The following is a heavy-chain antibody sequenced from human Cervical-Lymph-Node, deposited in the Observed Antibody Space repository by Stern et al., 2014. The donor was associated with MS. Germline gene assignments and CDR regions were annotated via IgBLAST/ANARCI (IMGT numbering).Heavy chain of an antibody. CDR1: GYSFPIFW. CDR3: VRLPSDYYGMDV. CDR2: ISPGDSET. J-gene: IGHJ6*02. V-gene: IGHV5-51*01. Sequence: EVQLVESGAEMKKPGDSLQISCKGSGYSFPIFWIGWVRQKPGKGLECMGIISPGDSETRYSPSFQGQVTISADKSSSTAYLQWSSLKASDTGIYYCVRLPSDYYGMDVWGQGTTVTVSS. D-gene: IGHD6-19*01.